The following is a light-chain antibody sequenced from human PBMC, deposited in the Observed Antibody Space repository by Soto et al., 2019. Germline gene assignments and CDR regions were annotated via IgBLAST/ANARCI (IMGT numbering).Light chain of an antibody. V-gene: IGKV1-13*02. J-gene: IGKJ4*02. CDR2: DAS. Sequence: AIQLTQSPSSLSASVGDRVTITCRASQVISSAFAWYQQRPGEPPKLLIFDASTLERGVPSRFSGSGSGTDFTFTINSLQPEDFATYYCQQLDREPPGFGGGTKVEI. CDR3: QQLDREPPG. CDR1: QVISSA.